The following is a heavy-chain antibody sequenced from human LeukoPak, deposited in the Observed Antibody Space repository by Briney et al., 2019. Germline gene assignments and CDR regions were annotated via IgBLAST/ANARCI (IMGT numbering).Heavy chain of an antibody. D-gene: IGHD2-21*02. CDR2: IWYDGSNK. J-gene: IGHJ4*02. V-gene: IGHV3-33*01. CDR1: AFTFSTYG. CDR3: ARIGGDRDPFDY. Sequence: PGGSLRLSCAASAFTFSTYGMHWVRQAPGKGLEWVAVIWYDGSNKYYADSVKGRFTISRDNSENTLYLQMNSLRAEDTAVYYCARIGGDRDPFDYWGQGTLVTVSS.